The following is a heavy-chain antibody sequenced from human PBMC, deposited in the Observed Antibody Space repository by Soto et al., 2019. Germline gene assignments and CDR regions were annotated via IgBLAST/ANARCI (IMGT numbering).Heavy chain of an antibody. V-gene: IGHV3-15*01. CDR1: GFTFSNAW. CDR2: IKSKTDGGTT. D-gene: IGHD3-10*01. Sequence: EVQLVESGGGLVKPGGSLRLSCAASGFTFSNAWMSWVRQAPGKGLEWVGRIKSKTDGGTTDYAAPVKGRFTISRDDSKNTLYLQMNSLKTEDTAVYYCARDGDTSGSYYSWFDPWGQGTLVTVSS. J-gene: IGHJ5*02. CDR3: ARDGDTSGSYYSWFDP.